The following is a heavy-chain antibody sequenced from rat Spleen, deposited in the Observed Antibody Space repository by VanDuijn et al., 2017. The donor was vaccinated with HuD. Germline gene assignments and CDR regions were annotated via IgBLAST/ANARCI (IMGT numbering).Heavy chain of an antibody. Sequence: EVQLVESGGGLVQPGRSLKLSCAASGFTFSDYNMAWVRQAPKKGLEWVATISYDGSSTYYRDFVKGRFTISRDAAKSTLFLHMNSLRSEDTATYYCARTTYDYFDYWGQGVMVTVSS. CDR3: ARTTYDYFDY. CDR1: GFTFSDYN. D-gene: IGHD2-1*01. V-gene: IGHV5-7*01. CDR2: ISYDGSST. J-gene: IGHJ2*01.